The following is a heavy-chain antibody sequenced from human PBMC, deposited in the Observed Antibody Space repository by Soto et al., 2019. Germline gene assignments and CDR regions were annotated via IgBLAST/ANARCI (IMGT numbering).Heavy chain of an antibody. CDR2: ISWNSGSI. Sequence: EVQLVESGGGLVQPGRSLRLSCAASGFTFDDYAMHWVRQAPGKGLEWVSGISWNSGSIGYADSVKGRITISRDNAKNSLYLQMNSLRAEDTALYYCAKANEYSSSARTFDYWGQGTLVTVSS. V-gene: IGHV3-9*01. CDR1: GFTFDDYA. D-gene: IGHD6-6*01. J-gene: IGHJ4*02. CDR3: AKANEYSSSARTFDY.